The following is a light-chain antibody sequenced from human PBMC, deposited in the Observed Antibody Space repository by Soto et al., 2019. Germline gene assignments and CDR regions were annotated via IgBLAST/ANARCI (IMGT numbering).Light chain of an antibody. CDR3: QQSYSLPYT. CDR2: AAS. Sequence: DIQMTQSPSSLSASVGDRVTMTCRASQDIANYLVWYQQQPGKVPKLLIYAASSLQSGVPARFSGSGSGTDFTLTIDSLQPEDFATYHCQQSYSLPYTFGQGTKLDIK. J-gene: IGKJ2*01. CDR1: QDIANY. V-gene: IGKV1-39*01.